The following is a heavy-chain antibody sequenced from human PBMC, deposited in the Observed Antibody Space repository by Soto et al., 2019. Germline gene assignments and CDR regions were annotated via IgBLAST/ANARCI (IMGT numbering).Heavy chain of an antibody. J-gene: IGHJ4*02. Sequence: QVQLQESGPGLVEPSGTLSLTCAVSGTSISNSNWWSWVRQSPGKGLEWIGEIYHSGTTNCNPSLKSRLTISVDKSKNQFFLRLPSVTAADTAVYYCAVPGAGGFDYWGQGTLVTVSS. D-gene: IGHD6-13*01. CDR3: AVPGAGGFDY. CDR2: IYHSGTT. CDR1: GTSISNSNW. V-gene: IGHV4-4*02.